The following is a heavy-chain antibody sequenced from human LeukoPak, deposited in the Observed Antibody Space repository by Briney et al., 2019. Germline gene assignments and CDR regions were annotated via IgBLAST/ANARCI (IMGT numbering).Heavy chain of an antibody. CDR2: IKEDGSEI. D-gene: IGHD4-23*01. CDR1: AFTFSNYW. Sequence: LPGGSLRLSCAASAFTFSNYWMSWVRQAPGKGLEWVANIKEDGSEINYVDSVKGRITISRDNAKNSLYLQMNSLRVDDTAVYYCARDRGYSTFDYWGQGTLVTVSS. J-gene: IGHJ4*02. V-gene: IGHV3-7*01. CDR3: ARDRGYSTFDY.